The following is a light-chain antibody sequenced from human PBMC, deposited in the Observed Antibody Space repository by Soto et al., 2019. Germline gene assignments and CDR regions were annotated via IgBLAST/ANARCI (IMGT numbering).Light chain of an antibody. Sequence: QSVLTHPPSVSGAPRLRVTISCTGSSSNIGAGYDVHWYQQLPGTAPKLLIYGNSNRPSGVPDRFSGSKSGTSASLAITGLQAEDEADYYCQSYDSSLSGYVFGTGTKVTVL. J-gene: IGLJ1*01. V-gene: IGLV1-40*01. CDR3: QSYDSSLSGYV. CDR1: SSNIGAGYD. CDR2: GNS.